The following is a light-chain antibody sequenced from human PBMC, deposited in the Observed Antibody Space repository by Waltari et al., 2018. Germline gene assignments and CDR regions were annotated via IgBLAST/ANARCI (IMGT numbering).Light chain of an antibody. Sequence: QSALTLPASVSGSPGQPLTIACLGTSSVFGSFNLFSWYQQHPTKAPKLMIYQVSKRPSGLSNRFSGSKSGNTASLTISGLQAEDEAEYYCCSYGGSSTFVIFGGGTKLTVL. CDR1: SSVFGSFNL. CDR2: QVS. V-gene: IGLV2-23*02. J-gene: IGLJ2*01. CDR3: CSYGGSSTFVI.